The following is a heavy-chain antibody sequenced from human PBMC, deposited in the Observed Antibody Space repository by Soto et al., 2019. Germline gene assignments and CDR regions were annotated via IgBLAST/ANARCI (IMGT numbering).Heavy chain of an antibody. D-gene: IGHD3-10*01. V-gene: IGHV5-51*01. CDR1: GYTFTTYW. Sequence: GESLKISCKTSGYTFTTYWVGWVRQRPGEGLEWMGIIYPSDSDTRYSPSFQGHVMFSVDKSLDTAYLEWSSLKTSDTAVYYCSRRAGVFVPFDYWGQGTQLTVSS. J-gene: IGHJ4*02. CDR3: SRRAGVFVPFDY. CDR2: IYPSDSDT.